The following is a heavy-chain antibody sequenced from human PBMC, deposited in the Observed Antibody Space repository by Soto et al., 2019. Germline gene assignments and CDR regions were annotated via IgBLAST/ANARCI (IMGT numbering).Heavy chain of an antibody. CDR3: ARDYYDSSGYYPAEYFQH. D-gene: IGHD3-22*01. Sequence: ASVKVSCKASGGTFSSYAISWVRQAPGQGLEWMGGIIPIFGTANYAQKFQGRVTITADESTSTAYMELSSLRSEDTAVYYCARDYYDSSGYYPAEYFQHWGQGTLVTVSS. CDR2: IIPIFGTA. V-gene: IGHV1-69*13. CDR1: GGTFSSYA. J-gene: IGHJ1*01.